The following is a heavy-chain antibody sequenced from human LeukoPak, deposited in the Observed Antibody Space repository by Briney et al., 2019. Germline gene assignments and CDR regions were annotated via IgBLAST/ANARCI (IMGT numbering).Heavy chain of an antibody. Sequence: ASVKVSCKASGYTFTDYYMHWVRQAPGQGLEWMGWINPNSGGTNYAQKFQGRVTMTRDTSISTAYMELSRLRSDDTAVYYCARADQGWMNAFDIWGQGTMVAVSS. CDR3: ARADQGWMNAFDI. D-gene: IGHD6-19*01. CDR1: GYTFTDYY. CDR2: INPNSGGT. V-gene: IGHV1-2*02. J-gene: IGHJ3*02.